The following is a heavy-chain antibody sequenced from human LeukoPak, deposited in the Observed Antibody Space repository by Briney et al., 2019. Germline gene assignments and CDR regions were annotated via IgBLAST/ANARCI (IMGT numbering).Heavy chain of an antibody. CDR3: ARVPTSNWGFWFDP. CDR2: IYYSGST. CDR1: GGSISSGGYY. Sequence: SETLSLTCTVSGGSISSGGYYWSWIRQHPGKGLEWIGYIYYSGSTYYNPSLKSRVTISVDTSKNQFSLKLSSVTAADTAVYYCARVPTSNWGFWFDPWGQGTLVTVSS. V-gene: IGHV4-31*03. D-gene: IGHD7-27*01. J-gene: IGHJ5*02.